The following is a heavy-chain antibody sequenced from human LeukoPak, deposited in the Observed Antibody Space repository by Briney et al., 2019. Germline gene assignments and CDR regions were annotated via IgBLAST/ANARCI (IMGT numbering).Heavy chain of an antibody. Sequence: GGSLRLSCAASGFTFSSYEMNWVRQAPGKGLEWVGFIRSKAYGGTTEYAASVKGRFTISRDDSKSIAYLQMNSLKTEDTAVYYCTRVPVGAPQFDYWGQGTLVTVSS. CDR3: TRVPVGAPQFDY. CDR1: GFTFSSYE. J-gene: IGHJ4*02. V-gene: IGHV3-49*04. D-gene: IGHD1-26*01. CDR2: IRSKAYGGTT.